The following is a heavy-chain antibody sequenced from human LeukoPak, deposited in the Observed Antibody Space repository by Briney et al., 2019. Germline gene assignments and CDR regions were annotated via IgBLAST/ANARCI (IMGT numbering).Heavy chain of an antibody. CDR2: MNPNSGNT. V-gene: IGHV1-8*01. CDR1: GYTFTSYD. Sequence: ASVTVSFKASGYTFTSYDIYWVRQAAGQGLEWMGWMNPNSGNTGYTQKFQGRVTMTRNTSISTAYMELSSLRSEDTALYYCARGHEWAPNSSPGYWGQGTLVTVSS. CDR3: ARGHEWAPNSSPGY. D-gene: IGHD6-19*01. J-gene: IGHJ4*02.